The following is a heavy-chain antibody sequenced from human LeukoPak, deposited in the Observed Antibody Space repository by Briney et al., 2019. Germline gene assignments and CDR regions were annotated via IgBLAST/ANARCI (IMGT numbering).Heavy chain of an antibody. CDR3: ARVSSGWYAVDY. CDR1: GYTFTGYY. V-gene: IGHV1-2*02. Sequence: ASVKVSCKASGYTFTGYYMHWVRQAPGQGLEWMGWINPNSGGTNYAQKFQGRVTMTRDTSISTAYMELSRLRSDDTAVYYCARVSSGWYAVDYWGQGTLVTVSS. D-gene: IGHD6-19*01. J-gene: IGHJ4*02. CDR2: INPNSGGT.